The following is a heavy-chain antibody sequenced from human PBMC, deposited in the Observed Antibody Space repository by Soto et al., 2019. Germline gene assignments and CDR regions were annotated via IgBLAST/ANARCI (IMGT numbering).Heavy chain of an antibody. V-gene: IGHV1-69*08. CDR1: GGTFSRYT. CDR3: AIPDYNDRSPHYSDY. CDR2: IIPILGSA. Sequence: QVQLVQSGAEVKKPGSSVKVSCKASGGTFSRYTICWVRQAPGQGLEWMGRIIPILGSANYAQNFQGRVTITADKSTSTAYMELSSLRSEDTAVYYCAIPDYNDRSPHYSDYWGQGTLVTVSS. D-gene: IGHD3-22*01. J-gene: IGHJ4*02.